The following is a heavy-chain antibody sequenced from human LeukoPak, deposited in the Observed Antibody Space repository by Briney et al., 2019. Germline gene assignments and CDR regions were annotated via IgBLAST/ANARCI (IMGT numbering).Heavy chain of an antibody. J-gene: IGHJ4*02. CDR2: IYYSGST. CDR3: ASRRDGYNWDYFDY. V-gene: IGHV4-31*03. CDR1: GGSISSGGYY. D-gene: IGHD5-24*01. Sequence: SETLSLTCTVSGGSISSGGYYWSWIRQHPGKGLEWIGHIYYSGSTNYNPSLKSRVTISVDTSKNQFSLKLSSVTAADTAVYYCASRRDGYNWDYFDYWGQGTLVTVSS.